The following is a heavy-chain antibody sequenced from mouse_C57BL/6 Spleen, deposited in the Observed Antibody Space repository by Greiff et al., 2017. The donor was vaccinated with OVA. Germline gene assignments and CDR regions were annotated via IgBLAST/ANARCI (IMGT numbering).Heavy chain of an antibody. CDR2: ISSGGSYT. J-gene: IGHJ4*01. D-gene: IGHD1-1*01. CDR1: GFTFSSYG. CDR3: AMGSKAMDY. V-gene: IGHV5-6*01. Sequence: EVKLMESGGDLVKPGGSLKLSCAASGFTFSSYGMSWVRQTPDKRLEWVATISSGGSYTYYPDSVKGRFTISRDNAKNTLYLQMSSLKSEDTAMYYCAMGSKAMDYWGQGTSVTVSS.